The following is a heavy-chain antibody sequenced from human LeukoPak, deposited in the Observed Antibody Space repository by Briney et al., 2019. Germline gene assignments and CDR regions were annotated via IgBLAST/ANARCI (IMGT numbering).Heavy chain of an antibody. J-gene: IGHJ4*02. V-gene: IGHV4-38-2*02. CDR2: IYHSGST. Sequence: SETLSLTCTVSGYSISSGYYWGWIRQPPGKGLEWIGSIYHSGSTYYNPSLKSRVTISVDTSKNQFSLKLSSVTAADTAVYYCARAGYSSSWWGQGTLVTVSS. CDR3: ARAGYSSSW. D-gene: IGHD6-13*01. CDR1: GYSISSGYY.